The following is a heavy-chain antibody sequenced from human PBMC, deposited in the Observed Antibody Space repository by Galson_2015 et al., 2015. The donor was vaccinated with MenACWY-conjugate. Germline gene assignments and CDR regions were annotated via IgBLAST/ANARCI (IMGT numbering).Heavy chain of an antibody. V-gene: IGHV3-30*04. D-gene: IGHD1-26*01. Sequence: SLRLSCAASGFTFSSYAMHWVRQAPGKGLEWVAVISYDGSNKYYADSVKGRFTISRDNSKNTLYLQMNSLRAEDTAVYYCAREGDLQGGLLLQRSYGMDVWGQGTTVTVSS. CDR2: ISYDGSNK. J-gene: IGHJ6*02. CDR3: AREGDLQGGLLLQRSYGMDV. CDR1: GFTFSSYA.